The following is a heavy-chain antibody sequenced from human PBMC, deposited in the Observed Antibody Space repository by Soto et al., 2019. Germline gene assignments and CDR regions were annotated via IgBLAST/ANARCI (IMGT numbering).Heavy chain of an antibody. D-gene: IGHD3-22*01. V-gene: IGHV1-18*04. Sequence: EASVKVSCKASGYTVTDYGLRWVSQAPGQGLEGMWLISTRTGKTNSAQIVQGRVTLTTDTSANTAYMELTSLRSDDTAIYYCARDRFQYDSSGQGDYWGQGTLVTVSS. CDR2: ISTRTGKT. CDR1: GYTVTDYG. CDR3: ARDRFQYDSSGQGDY. J-gene: IGHJ4*02.